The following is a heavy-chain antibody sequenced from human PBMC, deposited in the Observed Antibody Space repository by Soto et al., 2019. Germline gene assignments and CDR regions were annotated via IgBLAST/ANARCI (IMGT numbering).Heavy chain of an antibody. V-gene: IGHV5-51*01. J-gene: IGHJ6*02. Sequence: GESLKISCKGSGYSFTSYWIGWVRQMPGKGLEWMGIIYPGDSDTRYSPSFQGQVTISADKSISTAYLQWSSLKASDTAMYYCVSSIAARRGFDYYYGMGVWGQGTTVTV. CDR2: IYPGDSDT. CDR1: GYSFTSYW. D-gene: IGHD6-6*01. CDR3: VSSIAARRGFDYYYGMGV.